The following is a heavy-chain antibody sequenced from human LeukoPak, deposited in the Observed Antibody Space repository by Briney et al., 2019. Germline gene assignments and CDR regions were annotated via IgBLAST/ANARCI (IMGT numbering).Heavy chain of an antibody. D-gene: IGHD2-21*01. V-gene: IGHV1-2*02. CDR3: ARDIVLLQDARGYGY. J-gene: IGHJ4*02. CDR2: IHPKSGGT. CDR1: GHTFTDYY. Sequence: GDSVKVSCKASGHTFTDYYIHWARQAPGQGLEWMGWIHPKSGGTNRAQRFQGRVTLTRDTSISTAYMELSNLRSDDTAVYYCARDIVLLQDARGYGYWGQGTLVTVSS.